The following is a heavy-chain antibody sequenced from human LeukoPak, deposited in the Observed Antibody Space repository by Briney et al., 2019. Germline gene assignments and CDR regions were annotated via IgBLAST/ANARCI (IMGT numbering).Heavy chain of an antibody. CDR3: ARENFQY. J-gene: IGHJ4*02. CDR1: GFTFSSYW. CDR2: IKPDGSDQ. V-gene: IGHV3-7*04. Sequence: PGGSLRLSCAASGFTFSSYWMNWVRQYPGKGLEWVANIKPDGSDQYYVDSVKGRFTISRDNAKNSLYLQMNSLRAEDTAVYYCARENFQYWAQGTLVTVSS.